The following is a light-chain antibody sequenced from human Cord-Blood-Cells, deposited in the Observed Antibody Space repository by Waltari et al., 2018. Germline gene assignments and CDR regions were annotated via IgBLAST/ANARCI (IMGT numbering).Light chain of an antibody. V-gene: IGKV3-15*01. CDR2: CAS. Sequence: EIVMTQSPATLSVSPGERATLSCRASQSVSSNLAWYQQKPAEAPRLRIYCASTRATGIPARFSGSGSGTEFTLTISSLQSEDFAVYYCQQYNNWPPDTFGPGTKVDIK. CDR3: QQYNNWPPDT. CDR1: QSVSSN. J-gene: IGKJ3*01.